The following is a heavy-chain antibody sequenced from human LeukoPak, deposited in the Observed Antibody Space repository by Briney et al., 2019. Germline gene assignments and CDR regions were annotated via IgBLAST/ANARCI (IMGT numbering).Heavy chain of an antibody. J-gene: IGHJ4*02. Sequence: GGSLRLSCAASGFTFSSYGMRWVRQAPGKGLEWVAVIWYDGSNKYYADSVKGRFTISRDNSKNTLYLQMNSLRAEDTAVYYCARAGSGWQNDYWGQGTLVTVSS. CDR2: IWYDGSNK. CDR1: GFTFSSYG. D-gene: IGHD6-19*01. CDR3: ARAGSGWQNDY. V-gene: IGHV3-33*01.